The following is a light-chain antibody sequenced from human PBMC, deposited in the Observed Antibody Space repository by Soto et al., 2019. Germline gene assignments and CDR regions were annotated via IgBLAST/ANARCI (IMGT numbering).Light chain of an antibody. Sequence: QSALTQPASVSDSPGQSITISCTGTSSDVGGSNFVSWYQQHPGKPPKLIIYDVANRPSGVSNRFSGSKSGSTASLIISRLQTEDEADYYCAAWDDSLNDYVFGTGTKVTVL. CDR3: AAWDDSLNDYV. CDR1: SSDVGGSNF. CDR2: DVA. V-gene: IGLV2-14*03. J-gene: IGLJ1*01.